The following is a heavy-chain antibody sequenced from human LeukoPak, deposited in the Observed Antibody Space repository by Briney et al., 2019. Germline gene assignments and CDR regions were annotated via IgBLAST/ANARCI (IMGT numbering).Heavy chain of an antibody. Sequence: PGGSLRLSCAASGFTFSSYDMHWVRQATGKGLEWVSAIGTAGDTYYPGSVKGRFTISRDNSKNTLYLQMNSLRAEDTAVYYCAKVTYYYDSSGYYFFDYWGQGTLVTVSS. D-gene: IGHD3-22*01. CDR3: AKVTYYYDSSGYYFFDY. J-gene: IGHJ4*02. CDR1: GFTFSSYD. CDR2: IGTAGDT. V-gene: IGHV3-13*04.